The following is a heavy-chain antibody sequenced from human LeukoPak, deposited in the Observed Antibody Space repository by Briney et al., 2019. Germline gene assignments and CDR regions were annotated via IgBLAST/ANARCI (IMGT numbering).Heavy chain of an antibody. CDR3: AKGQDGNNSDY. CDR2: ISSSSSYT. V-gene: IGHV3-21*04. Sequence: GGSLRLSCAASGFTFSSYSMNWVRQAPGKGLEWVSYISSSSSYTNYADSVKGRFTISRDNAKNSLYLQMNSLRADDTAVYYCAKGQDGNNSDYWGQGTLVTVSS. CDR1: GFTFSSYS. J-gene: IGHJ4*02. D-gene: IGHD5-24*01.